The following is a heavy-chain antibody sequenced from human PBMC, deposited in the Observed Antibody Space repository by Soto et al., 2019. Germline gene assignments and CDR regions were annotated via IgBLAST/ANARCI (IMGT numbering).Heavy chain of an antibody. J-gene: IGHJ6*02. CDR3: ARITLIVPGSPGRHNYYYYGMDV. D-gene: IGHD3-22*01. CDR2: IYYSGST. CDR1: GGSINSGDYY. V-gene: IGHV4-30-4*01. Sequence: SETLSLTCTVSGGSINSGDYYWSWVRQPPGKGLEWIGYIYYSGSTYYNPSLKSRVTISVDTSKNQFSLKLSSVTAADTAVYYCARITLIVPGSPGRHNYYYYGMDVWGQGTRVTVSS.